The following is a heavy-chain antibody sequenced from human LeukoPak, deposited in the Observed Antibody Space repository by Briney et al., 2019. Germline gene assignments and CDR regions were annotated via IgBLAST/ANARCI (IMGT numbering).Heavy chain of an antibody. CDR1: GYTFTGYY. D-gene: IGHD3-22*01. Sequence: ASVKVSCKASGYTFTGYYMHWVRQAPGQGLEWMGWINPNSGGTNYAQKFQGRVTMTRDTSISTAYMELSGLRSDDTAVYYCAREGYDSSGYYYYYYYGMDVWGQGTTVTVSS. CDR2: INPNSGGT. V-gene: IGHV1-2*02. J-gene: IGHJ6*02. CDR3: AREGYDSSGYYYYYYYGMDV.